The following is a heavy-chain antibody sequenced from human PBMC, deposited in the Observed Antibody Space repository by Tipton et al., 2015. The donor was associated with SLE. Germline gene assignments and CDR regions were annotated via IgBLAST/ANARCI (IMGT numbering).Heavy chain of an antibody. J-gene: IGHJ4*02. CDR3: SRDQEDGLVVF. Sequence: TLSLTCTVSGGSISNYYWSWIRQPPGKGLEWIGYIHNSGRTNYHPSLKSRVTMSVDTPKNQFSLKLTSVTAGDTAVYYCSRDQEDGLVVFWGQGTLVTVSS. V-gene: IGHV4-59*01. CDR2: IHNSGRT. D-gene: IGHD2-15*01. CDR1: GGSISNYY.